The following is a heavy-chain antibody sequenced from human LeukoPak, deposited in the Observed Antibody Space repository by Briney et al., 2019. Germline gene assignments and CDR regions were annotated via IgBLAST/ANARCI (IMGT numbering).Heavy chain of an antibody. Sequence: GGSLRLSCAASGFTFDNFGMSWVRQAPGKGLEWVAAINWNGVNTAYGDSVKGRFTISRDNAKNSLYLQMNSLRAEGTAVYYCARGYYYYYVDVWGKGTTVTISS. J-gene: IGHJ6*03. CDR3: ARGYYYYYVDV. V-gene: IGHV3-20*04. CDR1: GFTFDNFG. CDR2: INWNGVNT.